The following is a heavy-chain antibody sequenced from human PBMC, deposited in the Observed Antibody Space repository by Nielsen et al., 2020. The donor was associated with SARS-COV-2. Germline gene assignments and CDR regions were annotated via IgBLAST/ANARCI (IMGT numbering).Heavy chain of an antibody. D-gene: IGHD4-17*01. Sequence: GESLKISCAASGFTFSSYAMSWVRQAPGKGLEWVAAILHYGGNVYHADSVKGRFTISRDNSRNTLYLQMNTLRPEDTAVYSCARDAYGDLIYGMDVWGRGTTVTVSS. CDR2: ILHYGGNV. CDR1: GFTFSSYA. V-gene: IGHV3-30*04. J-gene: IGHJ6*02. CDR3: ARDAYGDLIYGMDV.